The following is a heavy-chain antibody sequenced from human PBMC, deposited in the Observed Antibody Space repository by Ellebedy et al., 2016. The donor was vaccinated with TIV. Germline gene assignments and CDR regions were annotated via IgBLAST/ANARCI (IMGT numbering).Heavy chain of an antibody. V-gene: IGHV1-18*01. Sequence: ASVKVSXXASGYTFMNYGITWVRHAPGKGLEWVGWISAYNANTRYAQKLQGRVTMTADTSTKTVYMELRSLIPDDTAVYFCARDHKFYDSSSYRDFWGQGTLVTVSS. CDR3: ARDHKFYDSSSYRDF. J-gene: IGHJ4*02. D-gene: IGHD3-22*01. CDR1: GYTFMNYG. CDR2: ISAYNANT.